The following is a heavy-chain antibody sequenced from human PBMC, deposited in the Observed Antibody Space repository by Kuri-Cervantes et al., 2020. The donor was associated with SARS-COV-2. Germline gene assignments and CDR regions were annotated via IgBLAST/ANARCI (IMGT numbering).Heavy chain of an antibody. J-gene: IGHJ4*02. CDR2: VSSDGVNQ. CDR3: AKTRLQYSGKYALDS. CDR1: GFTFSRFG. Sequence: GESLKISCAASGFTFSRFGMHWVRQLPGKGLESVAVVSSDGVNQSYGESVKGRFTVSRDNFNNMLYLQMSSLSADDTAVYYCAKTRLQYSGKYALDSWGQGTLVTVSS. V-gene: IGHV3-30*18. D-gene: IGHD5-12*01.